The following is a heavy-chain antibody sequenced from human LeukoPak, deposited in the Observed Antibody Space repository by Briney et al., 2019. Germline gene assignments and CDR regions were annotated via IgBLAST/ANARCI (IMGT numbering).Heavy chain of an antibody. V-gene: IGHV3-11*03. CDR2: ISSGSSYT. D-gene: IGHD1-26*01. Sequence: GGSLRLSCAASGFSFSDYYMSWIRQAPGKGLEWVSCISSGSSYTNYTDSVKGRFTISRDNAKRSLCLQMNSLTAEDTAVYYCARSGGTYGWFNPWGQGTLVTVS. CDR1: GFSFSDYY. CDR3: ARSGGTYGWFNP. J-gene: IGHJ5*02.